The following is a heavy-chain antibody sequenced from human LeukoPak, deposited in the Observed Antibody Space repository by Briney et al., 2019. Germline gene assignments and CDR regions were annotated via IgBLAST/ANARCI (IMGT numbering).Heavy chain of an antibody. Sequence: SETLSLTCAVSGGSISSGGYSWSWIRQPPGKGLEWIGYIYHSGSTYYNPSLKSRVTISVDRSKSQFSLKLSSVTAADTAVYYCARDAPAKGLDYWGQGTLVTVSS. V-gene: IGHV4-30-2*01. CDR3: ARDAPAKGLDY. CDR2: IYHSGST. J-gene: IGHJ4*02. CDR1: GGSISSGGYS. D-gene: IGHD2-15*01.